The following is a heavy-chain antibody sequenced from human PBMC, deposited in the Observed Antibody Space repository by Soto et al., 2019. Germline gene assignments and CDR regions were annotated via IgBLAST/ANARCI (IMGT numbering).Heavy chain of an antibody. D-gene: IGHD6-19*01. CDR1: GGSITGYY. V-gene: IGHV4-59*01. J-gene: IGHJ4*02. CDR2: IYSSGST. Sequence: QVQLQESGPGLVKPSETLSLTCTVSGGSITGYYWSWIRQPPGKGLEWIGYIYSSGSTNYSPSLRSRVTISVDTTKYQFSLKLSSVTAADTAIDYCARSSGWFYYWGQGTLVTVSS. CDR3: ARSSGWFYY.